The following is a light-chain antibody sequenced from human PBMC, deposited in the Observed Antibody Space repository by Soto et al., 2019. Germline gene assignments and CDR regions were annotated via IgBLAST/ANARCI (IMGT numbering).Light chain of an antibody. Sequence: EIVLTQSPGTLSLSPGERATLSCRASQSIGNNYLAWYQQKPGQAPRLLIYGASSRATGIPDRFSGSGSGTDFTLTINRLEPEDSAIYYCQQYGSWTFGQGTKVEIK. CDR3: QQYGSWT. CDR2: GAS. J-gene: IGKJ1*01. V-gene: IGKV3-20*01. CDR1: QSIGNNY.